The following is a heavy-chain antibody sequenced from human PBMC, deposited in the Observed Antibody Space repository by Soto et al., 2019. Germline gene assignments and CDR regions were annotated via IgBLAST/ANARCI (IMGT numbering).Heavy chain of an antibody. CDR3: AKDMEMTGSCTNGLCWTLDY. J-gene: IGHJ4*02. D-gene: IGHD2-8*01. V-gene: IGHV3-21*04. CDR1: GFIFTGYN. Sequence: WGSLRLSCAASGFIFTGYNMNWVRQAPWRGLEWVSSISSGISYIYYADSVKGRFTISRDNAKNSLYLQMNSLRAEDTAVYFCAKDMEMTGSCTNGLCWTLDYWGPGTLVTVSS. CDR2: ISSGISYI.